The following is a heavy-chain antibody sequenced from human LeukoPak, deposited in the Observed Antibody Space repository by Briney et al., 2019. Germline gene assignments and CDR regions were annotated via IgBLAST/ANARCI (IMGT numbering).Heavy chain of an antibody. D-gene: IGHD3-3*01. CDR1: GGTFSSYA. CDR3: VSGVVRSAFDI. V-gene: IGHV1-69*05. J-gene: IGHJ3*02. Sequence: ASVKVSCKASGGTFSSYAISWVRQAPGQGLEWMGGIIPIFGTTNYAQKFQGRVTITTDESTSTAYMKLSSLRSADTAVYYCVSGVVRSAFDIWGQGKMVTVSS. CDR2: IIPIFGTT.